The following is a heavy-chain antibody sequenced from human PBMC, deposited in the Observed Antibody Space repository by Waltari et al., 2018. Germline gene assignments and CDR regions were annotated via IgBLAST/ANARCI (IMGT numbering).Heavy chain of an antibody. CDR2: FYIGGST. CDR1: GFTVTDNY. Sequence: QLVESGGGLVQPGESLTISCTASGFTVTDNYMNWVRQAPGKGLEWVASFYIGGSTHYADSAKGRFTVSRDNSKNTMHLQMNNLRPEDAAVYFCVKGLTPWGQGTRVTVSS. J-gene: IGHJ4*02. V-gene: IGHV3-66*02. CDR3: VKGLTP.